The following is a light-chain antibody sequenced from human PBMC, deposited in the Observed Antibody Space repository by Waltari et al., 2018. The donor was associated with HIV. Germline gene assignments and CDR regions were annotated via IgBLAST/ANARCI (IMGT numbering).Light chain of an antibody. J-gene: IGKJ3*01. V-gene: IGKV1-39*01. CDR2: DAA. Sequence: DIQMTQSPSPLSASVGDSVIIPCRASQTVTNKVNWYQQKPGAAPKVLIYDAATLQSGVPSRFRGGGSGTDFTLTITSLQPDDFATYFCQQTFSSPLTFGPGTKVDI. CDR1: QTVTNK. CDR3: QQTFSSPLT.